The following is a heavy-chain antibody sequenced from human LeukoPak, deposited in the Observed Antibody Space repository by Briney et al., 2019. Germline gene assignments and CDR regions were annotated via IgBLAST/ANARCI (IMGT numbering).Heavy chain of an antibody. Sequence: GGSLRLSCAASGFTFSSYEMNWVRQAPGKGLEWVSYISSSGSTIYYADSVKGRFTISRDNAKNTLYLQMNSLRAEDTAVYYCAREQGYYSVPGYWGQGTLVTVSS. CDR1: GFTFSSYE. V-gene: IGHV3-48*03. CDR3: AREQGYYSVPGY. CDR2: ISSSGSTI. J-gene: IGHJ4*02. D-gene: IGHD3-22*01.